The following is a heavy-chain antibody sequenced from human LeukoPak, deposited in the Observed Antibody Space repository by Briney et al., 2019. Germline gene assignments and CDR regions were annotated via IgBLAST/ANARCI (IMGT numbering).Heavy chain of an antibody. CDR1: GFTFSDYY. D-gene: IGHD5-18*01. V-gene: IGHV3-11*04. CDR2: ISSSGSTI. J-gene: IGHJ4*02. CDR3: ARGFRRGYSYGYNFDY. Sequence: PGGSLRLSCAASGFTFSDYYMSWIRQAPGKRLEWVSYISSSGSTIYYADSVRGRFTISRDNAKNSLYLQMNSLRAEDTAVYYCARGFRRGYSYGYNFDYGGQGTLVTVSS.